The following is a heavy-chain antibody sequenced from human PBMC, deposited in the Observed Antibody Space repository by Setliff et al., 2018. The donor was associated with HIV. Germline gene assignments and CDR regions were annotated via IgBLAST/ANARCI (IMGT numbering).Heavy chain of an antibody. J-gene: IGHJ4*02. CDR1: GYTFSNYA. Sequence: ASVKVSCKASGYTFSNYAIHWVRQAPGQGLEWMGWINTYTGNPTYAQDFTGRFVFSLDTSVSTAYLQISSLKAEDIAVYYCARDGYYYDSSGHLAYYFDYWGQGTLVTVSS. CDR2: INTYTGNP. V-gene: IGHV7-4-1*02. D-gene: IGHD3-22*01. CDR3: ARDGYYYDSSGHLAYYFDY.